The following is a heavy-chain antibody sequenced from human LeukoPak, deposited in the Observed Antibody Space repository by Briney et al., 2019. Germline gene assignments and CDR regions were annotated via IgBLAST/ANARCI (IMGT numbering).Heavy chain of an antibody. Sequence: PGGSLRLSCAASGFTFSSNAMSWVRQAPVKGLEWVSAISGSGGSTYYADSVKGRFTISRDNSKNTLYLQMNSLRAEDTAVYYCAKEPVGAMKMAYFQHWGQGTLVTVSS. CDR2: ISGSGGST. CDR1: GFTFSSNA. V-gene: IGHV3-23*01. CDR3: AKEPVGAMKMAYFQH. D-gene: IGHD1-26*01. J-gene: IGHJ1*01.